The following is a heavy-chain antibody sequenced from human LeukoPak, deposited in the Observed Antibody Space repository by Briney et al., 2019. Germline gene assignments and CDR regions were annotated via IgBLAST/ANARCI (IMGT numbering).Heavy chain of an antibody. CDR3: ARLGSSWFAIDY. CDR1: GFTFSSYS. Sequence: GGSLRLSCAASGFTFSSYSMNWVRQAPGKGLEWVSSISSSGSYIYYADSVKGRFTISRDNAKNSLYLQMNSLRAEDTAVYYCARLGSSWFAIDYWGQGTLVTVSS. J-gene: IGHJ4*02. CDR2: ISSSGSYI. V-gene: IGHV3-21*01. D-gene: IGHD6-13*01.